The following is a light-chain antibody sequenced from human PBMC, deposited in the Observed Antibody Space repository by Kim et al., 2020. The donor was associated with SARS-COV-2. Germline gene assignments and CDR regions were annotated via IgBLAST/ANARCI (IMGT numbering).Light chain of an antibody. CDR2: GAS. Sequence: EVVMTQSPATLSVSPGARATLSCRASQSVRNNLAWYQQKPGQAPRLLIYGASTRATDIPARVSGSGSGTEFTLTISSLQSEDFAVYYCQQYNNWPPGFGQGTRLEIK. V-gene: IGKV3-15*01. J-gene: IGKJ5*01. CDR3: QQYNNWPPG. CDR1: QSVRNN.